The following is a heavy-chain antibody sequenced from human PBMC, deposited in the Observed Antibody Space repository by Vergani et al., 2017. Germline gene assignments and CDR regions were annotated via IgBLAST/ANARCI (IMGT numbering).Heavy chain of an antibody. CDR1: GFTFATYT. CDR2: ISSGGGDI. CDR3: TTAWGLYYLHGEYFQY. J-gene: IGHJ1*01. D-gene: IGHD3-10*01. V-gene: IGHV3-23*01. Sequence: EVQLLESGGGLVQPGGSRRLSCAGAGFTFATYTMPYVRQAPGKGLEWVATISSGGGDIFYADSVKGRFTISRDNSKNTLFLQMNSLKDEDTAVYYCTTAWGLYYLHGEYFQYWGRGTLVSVSS.